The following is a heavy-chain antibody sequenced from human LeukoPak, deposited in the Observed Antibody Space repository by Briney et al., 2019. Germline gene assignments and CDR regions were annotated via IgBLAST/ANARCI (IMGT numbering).Heavy chain of an antibody. CDR3: ARRWYGSGSYPFDY. V-gene: IGHV3-74*01. CDR2: INSDGSST. Sequence: PGGSLRLSCAASGFTFSSYWMHWVRQAPGKGLVWVSRINSDGSSTSYADSVKGRFTISRDNAKNTLYLQMNSLRAEDTAVYYYARRWYGSGSYPFDYWGQGTLVTVSS. J-gene: IGHJ4*02. CDR1: GFTFSSYW. D-gene: IGHD3-10*01.